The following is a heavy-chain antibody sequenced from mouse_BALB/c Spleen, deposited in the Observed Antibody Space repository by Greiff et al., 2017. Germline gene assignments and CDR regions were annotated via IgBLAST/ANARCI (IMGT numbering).Heavy chain of an antibody. J-gene: IGHJ2*01. V-gene: IGHV4-1*02. CDR2: INPDSSTI. Sequence: LVEPGGSLKLSCAASGFDFSRYWMSWVRQAPGKGLEWIGEINPDSSTINYTPSLKDKFIISRDNAKNTLYLQMSKVRSEDTALYYCARRYYYGSSYGGYYFDYWGQGTTLTVSS. D-gene: IGHD1-1*01. CDR1: GFDFSRYW. CDR3: ARRYYYGSSYGGYYFDY.